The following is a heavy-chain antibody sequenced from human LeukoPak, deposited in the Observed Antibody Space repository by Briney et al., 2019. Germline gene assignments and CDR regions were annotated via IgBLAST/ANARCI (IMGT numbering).Heavy chain of an antibody. CDR3: ARGTVTTDY. Sequence: GGSLRLSCAASGFTFIDYTMNWVRQAPGKGLEWVSSISSSSGFIYYADSVGGRFTISRDNAKNSLYLQMNSLRAEDTAVYYCARGTVTTDYWGQGALVAVSS. CDR2: ISSSSGFI. D-gene: IGHD4-17*01. CDR1: GFTFIDYT. V-gene: IGHV3-21*01. J-gene: IGHJ4*02.